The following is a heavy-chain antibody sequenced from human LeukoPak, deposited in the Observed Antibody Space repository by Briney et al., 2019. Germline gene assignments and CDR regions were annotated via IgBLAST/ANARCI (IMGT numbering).Heavy chain of an antibody. Sequence: GGSLRLSCAASGFTFSSYGMHWVRQAPGKGLEWVAVIWYDGSNKYYADSVKGRFTISGDNSKNTLYLQMNSLRAENTAVYYCAREAVAVAGTGLNYFDYWGQGTLVTVSS. J-gene: IGHJ4*02. CDR3: AREAVAVAGTGLNYFDY. D-gene: IGHD6-19*01. V-gene: IGHV3-33*01. CDR2: IWYDGSNK. CDR1: GFTFSSYG.